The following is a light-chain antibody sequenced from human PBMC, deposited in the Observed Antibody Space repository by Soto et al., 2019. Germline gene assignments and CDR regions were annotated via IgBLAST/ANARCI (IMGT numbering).Light chain of an antibody. CDR3: QQYGSSPRT. Sequence: EIVLTQSPGTLSLYPGERATLSCRASQSVSSSYLAWYQQKPGQAPSLLIYDASSRATGIPDRFSGSGSGTDFTLTISRLEPEDFAVYYCQQYGSSPRTFGQGTKVEIK. CDR2: DAS. J-gene: IGKJ1*01. CDR1: QSVSSSY. V-gene: IGKV3-20*01.